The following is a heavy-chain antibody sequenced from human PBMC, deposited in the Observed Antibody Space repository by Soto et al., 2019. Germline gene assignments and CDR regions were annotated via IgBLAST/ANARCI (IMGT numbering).Heavy chain of an antibody. CDR1: GFTFRSYA. Sequence: GGSLRLSCAASGFTFRSYALSWVRQAPGKGLEWVSAITGSGGGTFYADSVKGRFTISRDNSKNTLYLQMNSLTAEDTAIYYCAKDRSYGSGSRYDYWGQGTLVTVSS. V-gene: IGHV3-23*01. CDR2: ITGSGGGT. J-gene: IGHJ4*02. D-gene: IGHD3-10*01. CDR3: AKDRSYGSGSRYDY.